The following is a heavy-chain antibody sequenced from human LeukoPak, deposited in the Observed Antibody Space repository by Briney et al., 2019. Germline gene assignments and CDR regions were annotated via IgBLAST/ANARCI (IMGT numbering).Heavy chain of an antibody. V-gene: IGHV4-59*08. CDR1: GGSISSYY. Sequence: SETLSLTCTVSGGSISSYYWSWIQQPPGKGLEWIGYIYYSGSTNYNPSLKSRVTISVDTSKNQFSLKLSSVTAADTAVYYCARQEPSYFDYWGQGTLVTVSS. CDR3: ARQEPSYFDY. CDR2: IYYSGST. J-gene: IGHJ4*02. D-gene: IGHD1-1*01.